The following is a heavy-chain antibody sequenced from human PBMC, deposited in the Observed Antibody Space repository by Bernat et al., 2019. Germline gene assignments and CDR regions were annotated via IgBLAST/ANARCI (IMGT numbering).Heavy chain of an antibody. Sequence: QVQLDQWGAGLLKPSETLSLTCAVYGESFSGFYWTWIRQSPGKGPEWIGEVQHSGTSTYNLSLESRVTISADASKNRLALKLTSVTAADTAIYYCARRPQGVPPDFWGQGTRVTVSS. D-gene: IGHD3/OR15-3a*01. CDR3: ARRPQGVPPDF. V-gene: IGHV4-34*01. CDR2: VQHSGTS. J-gene: IGHJ4*02. CDR1: GESFSGFY.